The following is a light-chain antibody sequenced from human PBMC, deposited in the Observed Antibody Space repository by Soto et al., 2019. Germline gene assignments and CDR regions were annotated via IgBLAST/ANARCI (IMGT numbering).Light chain of an antibody. CDR1: QSVSSSY. CDR3: QQYDTSPPYT. V-gene: IGKV3-20*01. CDR2: GAS. J-gene: IGKJ2*01. Sequence: VLTQSPGTLSLSPGEGATLSCRASQSVSSSYLAWYQPKPGQAPRLLIYGASSRATGIPDRFSGSGSGTDFTLTITGLEPEDLAVYYCQQYDTSPPYTFGQGTKVDIK.